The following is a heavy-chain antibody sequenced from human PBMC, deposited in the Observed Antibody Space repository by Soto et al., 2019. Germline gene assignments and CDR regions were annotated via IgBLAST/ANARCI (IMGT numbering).Heavy chain of an antibody. V-gene: IGHV1-69*01. Sequence: QVQLVQSGAEVKKPGSSVKVSCKASGGTFSTYAISWVRQAPGRGLEWMGGIIPLFRTANYAQKFQGRVTITADASTSKAYMELSSLRSEDTAVYYCARVDYYDTRGYPRWLFDPWGQGTLVTVSS. CDR2: IIPLFRTA. CDR3: ARVDYYDTRGYPRWLFDP. CDR1: GGTFSTYA. D-gene: IGHD3-22*01. J-gene: IGHJ5*02.